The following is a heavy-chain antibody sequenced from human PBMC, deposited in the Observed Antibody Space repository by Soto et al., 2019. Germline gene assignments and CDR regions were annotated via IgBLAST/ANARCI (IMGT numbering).Heavy chain of an antibody. CDR3: VMCYRSGCSAGGLDY. CDR2: ISHDGGLT. V-gene: IGHV3-23*01. CDR1: GFAFGIAFSSYA. J-gene: IGHJ4*02. D-gene: IGHD2-2*01. Sequence: GGSLRLSCAAPGFAFGIAFSSYAMSWVCQAPGKGLEWVSSISHDGGLTYYADSVKGRFTISRDNSKTTLYLQMNSLRAEDTAVYWCVMCYRSGCSAGGLDYWGQGTLVTVSS.